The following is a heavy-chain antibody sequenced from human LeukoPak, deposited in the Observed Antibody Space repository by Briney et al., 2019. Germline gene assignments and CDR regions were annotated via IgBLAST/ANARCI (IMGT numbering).Heavy chain of an antibody. CDR1: GYTFTSYG. J-gene: IGHJ4*02. D-gene: IGHD1-26*01. CDR3: ASTIITPGIVGATYSFDY. CDR2: ISAYNGNT. V-gene: IGHV1-18*01. Sequence: ASVKVSCKASGYTFTSYGISWVRQAPGQGLEWMGWISAYNGNTNYAQKLQGRVTMTTDTSTSTAYMELRSLRSDDTAVYYCASTIITPGIVGATYSFDYWGQGTLVTVSS.